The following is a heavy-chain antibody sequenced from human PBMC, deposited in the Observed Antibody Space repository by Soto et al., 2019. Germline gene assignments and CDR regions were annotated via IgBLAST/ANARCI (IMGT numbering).Heavy chain of an antibody. Sequence: QVQLVQSGAEVKKPGSSVKVSCKTSGGTFSSHAINWVRQAPGQGLEWVGGIIPLSGTGSYAQKLQGRITVYRDESTSTAYMELSSLRSDDTAVYYCATGYSSSWYYFDQWGQGTLVTVSS. CDR1: GGTFSSHA. CDR2: IIPLSGTG. D-gene: IGHD6-13*01. CDR3: ATGYSSSWYYFDQ. J-gene: IGHJ4*02. V-gene: IGHV1-69*05.